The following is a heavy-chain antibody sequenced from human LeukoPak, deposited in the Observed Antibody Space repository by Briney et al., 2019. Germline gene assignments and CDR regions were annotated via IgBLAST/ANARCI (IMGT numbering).Heavy chain of an antibody. D-gene: IGHD3-16*02. CDR2: IYYSGST. V-gene: IGHV4-59*01. CDR1: GGSISSYY. J-gene: IGHJ3*02. Sequence: SETLSLTCTVSGGSISSYYWSWIRQPPGKGLEWIGYIYYSGSTNYNPSLKSRVTISVDTSKNQFSLKLSSVTAADTAVYYCARAGKKGVWGSYLILDAFDIWGQGTMVTVSS. CDR3: ARAGKKGVWGSYLILDAFDI.